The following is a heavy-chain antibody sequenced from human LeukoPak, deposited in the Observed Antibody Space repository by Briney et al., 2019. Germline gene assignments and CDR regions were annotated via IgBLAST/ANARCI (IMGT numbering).Heavy chain of an antibody. D-gene: IGHD6-19*01. CDR1: GYTSTSYD. Sequence: ASVKVFCKASGYTSTSYDINWVRQATGQGLEWMGWMNPNSGNTGYAQKFQGRVTMTRNTSISTAYMELSSLRSEDTAVYYCARGRDSSGWYSGGWFDPWGQGTLVTVSS. CDR3: ARGRDSSGWYSGGWFDP. CDR2: MNPNSGNT. J-gene: IGHJ5*02. V-gene: IGHV1-8*01.